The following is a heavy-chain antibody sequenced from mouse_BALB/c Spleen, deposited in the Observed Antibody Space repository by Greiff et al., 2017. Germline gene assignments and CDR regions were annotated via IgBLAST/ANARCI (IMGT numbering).Heavy chain of an antibody. Sequence: EVQGVESGGGLVQPGGSLKLSCAASGFTFSSYTMSWVRQTPEKRLEWVAYISNGGGSTYYPDTVKGRFTISRDNAKNTLYLQMSSLKSEDTAMYYCARTQDLRLRRAWFAYWGQGTLVTVSA. V-gene: IGHV5-12-2*01. D-gene: IGHD2-4*01. CDR3: ARTQDLRLRRAWFAY. CDR2: ISNGGGST. CDR1: GFTFSSYT. J-gene: IGHJ3*01.